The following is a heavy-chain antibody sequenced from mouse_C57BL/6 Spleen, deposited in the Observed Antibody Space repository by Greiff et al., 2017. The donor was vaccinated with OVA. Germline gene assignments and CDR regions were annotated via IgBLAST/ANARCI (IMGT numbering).Heavy chain of an antibody. J-gene: IGHJ1*03. CDR2: INPNNGGT. Sequence: EVQVVESGPELVKPGASVKIPCKASGYTFTDYNMDWVKQSHGKSLEWIGDINPNNGGTIYNQKFKGKATLTVDKSSSTAYMELRSLTSEDTAVYYCARYRKGWYFDVWGTGTTVTVSS. CDR3: ARYRKGWYFDV. V-gene: IGHV1-18*01. CDR1: GYTFTDYN.